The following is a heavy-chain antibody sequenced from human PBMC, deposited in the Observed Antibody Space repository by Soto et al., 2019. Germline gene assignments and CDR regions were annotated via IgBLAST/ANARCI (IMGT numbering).Heavy chain of an antibody. CDR2: INPSGGAT. CDR1: GYTFSSYY. V-gene: IGHV1-46*01. J-gene: IGHJ4*02. Sequence: QVQLVQSGAEVKKPGASVKLSCKASGYTFSSYYLHWVRQAPGQGLEWMGIINPSGGATRYAQMLQGRVTMTRETSTTTVYMELSSLTSEDTAVYYCARSDGSYYYDSSGYYTGESPDYCGQGTLVTVSS. D-gene: IGHD3-22*01. CDR3: ARSDGSYYYDSSGYYTGESPDY.